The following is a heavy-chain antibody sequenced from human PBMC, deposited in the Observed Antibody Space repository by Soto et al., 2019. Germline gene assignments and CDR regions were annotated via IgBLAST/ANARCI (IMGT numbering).Heavy chain of an antibody. D-gene: IGHD1-7*01. CDR1: GFTFRSYG. V-gene: IGHV3-23*01. Sequence: EVQLLESGGGLVQPGGSLRLSCAASGFTFRSYGMTWVRQAPGKGLEWVSFSSATGAGTYYADSVKGRFTISRDNSKNTRYLQMTSLRADDTAVYYCAKDRRAGGNYGFESDFWGQGPLVIVSS. CDR2: SSATGAGT. CDR3: AKDRRAGGNYGFESDF. J-gene: IGHJ4*02.